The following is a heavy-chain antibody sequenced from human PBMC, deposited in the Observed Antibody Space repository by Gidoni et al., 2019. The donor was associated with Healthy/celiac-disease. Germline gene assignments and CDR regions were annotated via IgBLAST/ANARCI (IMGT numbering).Heavy chain of an antibody. J-gene: IGHJ6*02. D-gene: IGHD3-3*01. V-gene: IGHV4-39*01. Sequence: QLQLQESGPGPVKPSETLSLTCTVSGGSISSSSYYWGWIRQPPGKGLEWIGSIYYSGSTYYNPSLKSRVTISVDTSRNQFSLKLSSVTAADTAVYYCARHYDYSDMDVWGQGTTVTVSS. CDR3: ARHYDYSDMDV. CDR1: GGSISSSSYY. CDR2: IYYSGST.